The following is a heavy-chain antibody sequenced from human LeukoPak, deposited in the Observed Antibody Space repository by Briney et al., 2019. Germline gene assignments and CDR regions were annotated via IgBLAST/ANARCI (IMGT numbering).Heavy chain of an antibody. J-gene: IGHJ5*02. CDR2: IYYTGAA. Sequence: SETLSLTCTVSGGSISGSFWGWIRQPPGEGLEFIGYIYYTGAASYKPSLSSRVAMSVDTSKNQFSLKVTSLTAADTAVYYCAKFATVTTPNWIDPWGQGILVTVSS. D-gene: IGHD4-17*01. V-gene: IGHV4-59*03. CDR3: AKFATVTTPNWIDP. CDR1: GGSISGSF.